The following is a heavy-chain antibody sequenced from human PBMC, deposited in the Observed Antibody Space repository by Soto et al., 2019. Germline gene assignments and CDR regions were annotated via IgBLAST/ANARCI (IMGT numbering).Heavy chain of an antibody. CDR1: GFSLSTSGVG. D-gene: IGHD6-13*01. V-gene: IGHV2-5*02. J-gene: IGHJ4*02. CDR3: AHALNTAALYYFDY. CDR2: IYWDDDK. Sequence: SGPTLVNPTQTLTLTCTFCGFSLSTSGVGVGWIRQPPGKALEWLALIYWDDDKRYSPSLKSRLTITKDTSKNQVVLTMTNMDPVDTATYYCAHALNTAALYYFDYWGQGTLVTVSS.